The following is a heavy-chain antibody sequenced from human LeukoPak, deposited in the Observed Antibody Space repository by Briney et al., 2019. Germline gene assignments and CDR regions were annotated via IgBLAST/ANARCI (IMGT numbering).Heavy chain of an antibody. D-gene: IGHD3-22*01. J-gene: IGHJ2*01. V-gene: IGHV4-4*07. CDR3: ATVAEGYFDSGGYREYFDL. CDR2: IYTGGNT. CDR1: GGSISSYH. Sequence: PSETLSLTCTVSGGSISSYHCSWIRQPAGKGLEWIGHIYTGGNTNYNPSLTSRVTISVDKSKNHFSLKLSSVTAADTAVYYCATVAEGYFDSGGYREYFDLWGRGTQVTVSS.